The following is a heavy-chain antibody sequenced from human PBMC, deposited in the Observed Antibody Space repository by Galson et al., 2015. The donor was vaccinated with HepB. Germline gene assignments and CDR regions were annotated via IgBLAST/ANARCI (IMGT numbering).Heavy chain of an antibody. V-gene: IGHV3-53*01. J-gene: IGHJ6*02. CDR2: IYSGGST. CDR3: ARVGATTSPLRYYYYGMDV. Sequence: SLRLSCAASGFTVSSNYMSWVRQAPGKGLEWVSVIYSGGSTYYADSVKGRFTISRDNSKNTLYLQMNSLRAEDTAVYYCARVGATTSPLRYYYYGMDVWGQGTTVTVSS. D-gene: IGHD1-26*01. CDR1: GFTVSSNY.